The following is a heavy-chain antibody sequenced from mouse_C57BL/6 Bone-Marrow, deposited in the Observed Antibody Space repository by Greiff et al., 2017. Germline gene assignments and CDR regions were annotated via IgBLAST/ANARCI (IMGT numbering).Heavy chain of an antibody. D-gene: IGHD1-1*01. CDR2: ISYSGST. CDR3: ARSPPLSTTVPHFDY. CDR1: GYSITSDY. Sequence: EVKVVESGPGLAKPSQTLSLTCSVTGYSITSDYWNWIRKFPGNKLEYMGYISYSGSTYYNPSLKSRISITRDTSKNQYYLQLNSVTTEDTATYYCARSPPLSTTVPHFDYWGQGTTLTVSS. V-gene: IGHV3-8*01. J-gene: IGHJ2*01.